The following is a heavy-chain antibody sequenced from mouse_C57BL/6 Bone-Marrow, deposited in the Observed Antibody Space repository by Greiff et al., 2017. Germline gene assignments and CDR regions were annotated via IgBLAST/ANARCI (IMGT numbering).Heavy chain of an antibody. D-gene: IGHD2-2*01. Sequence: EVQLQQSGPELVKPGASVKIPCKASGYTFTDYNMDWVKQSPGKSLEWIGDINPNNGGTIYNQKFKGKATLTVDKSSSTAYMELRSLTSEGTAVYYCGRCAGGLRYYLDYWGQGTTLTVSS. CDR2: INPNNGGT. V-gene: IGHV1-18*01. CDR3: GRCAGGLRYYLDY. J-gene: IGHJ2*01. CDR1: GYTFTDYN.